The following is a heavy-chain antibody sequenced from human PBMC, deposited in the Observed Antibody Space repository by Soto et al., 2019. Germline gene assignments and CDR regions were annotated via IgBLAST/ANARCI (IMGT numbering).Heavy chain of an antibody. CDR3: ARGAATVEHYYYYGMDV. J-gene: IGHJ6*02. CDR1: GGSFSGYY. V-gene: IGHV4-34*01. D-gene: IGHD4-17*01. CDR2: ISHSGST. Sequence: SETLSLTCAVYGGSFSGYYWSWIRQPPGKGLEWIGEISHSGSTTYNPSLKSRVTISIDTSKNQFSLKLSSVTAADTAVYYCARGAATVEHYYYYGMDVWGQGTTVTVSS.